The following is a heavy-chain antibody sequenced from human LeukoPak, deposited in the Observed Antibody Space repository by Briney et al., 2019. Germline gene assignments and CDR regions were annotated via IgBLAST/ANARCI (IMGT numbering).Heavy chain of an antibody. CDR3: ARGGRTTVTISY. Sequence: SETLSLTCAVYGGSFSGYYWSWVRQPPGKGLEWIGEINHSGSTNYNPSLKSRVTISVDTSKNQFSLKLSSVTAADTAVYYCARGGRTTVTISYWGQGTLVTVSS. CDR2: INHSGST. J-gene: IGHJ4*02. CDR1: GGSFSGYY. D-gene: IGHD4-17*01. V-gene: IGHV4-34*01.